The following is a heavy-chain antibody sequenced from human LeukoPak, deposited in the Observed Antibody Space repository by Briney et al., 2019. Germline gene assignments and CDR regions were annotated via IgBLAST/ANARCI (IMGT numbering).Heavy chain of an antibody. CDR2: IRYDGGIK. D-gene: IGHD6-13*01. V-gene: IGHV3-30*02. CDR1: GFTFSNYG. J-gene: IGHJ6*03. Sequence: GGSLRLSCTASGFTFSNYGMLWVRQAPGKGLEWVAFIRYDGGIKYYADSVKGRFTISRDNAKNSLYLQMNSLRAEDTALYYCARVARDNRYSSSWYLNYYYYYMDVWGKGTTVTVSS. CDR3: ARVARDNRYSSSWYLNYYYYYMDV.